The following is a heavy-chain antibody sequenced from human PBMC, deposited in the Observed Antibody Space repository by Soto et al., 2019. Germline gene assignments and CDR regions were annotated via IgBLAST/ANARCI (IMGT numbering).Heavy chain of an antibody. CDR3: ARHNRYSSTWFEAWFDP. Sequence: GESLKISCQGSGYSFTNYWVGWVRQIPGRGLEWMGIIHPGDSDTRYSPFFQGQVTISADKSISTVYLQWSSLKASDTAMYYCARHNRYSSTWFEAWFDPWGQGTLVTVSP. V-gene: IGHV5-51*01. J-gene: IGHJ5*02. D-gene: IGHD6-13*01. CDR2: IHPGDSDT. CDR1: GYSFTNYW.